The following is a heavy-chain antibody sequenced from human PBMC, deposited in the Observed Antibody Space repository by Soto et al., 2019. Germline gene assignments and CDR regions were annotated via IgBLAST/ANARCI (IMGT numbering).Heavy chain of an antibody. V-gene: IGHV5-10-1*01. CDR1: NYSFTNYW. CDR3: ARPFCTSTACYHYFDY. Sequence: PGESLKISCKGSNYSFTNYWITWVRQMPGKGLEWMGTIDPSDSYTTYSPSFQGHVTISADKSITTAYLQWSGLKASDTAMYYCARPFCTSTACYHYFDYWGQGTLVTVSS. CDR2: IDPSDSYT. J-gene: IGHJ4*02. D-gene: IGHD2-2*01.